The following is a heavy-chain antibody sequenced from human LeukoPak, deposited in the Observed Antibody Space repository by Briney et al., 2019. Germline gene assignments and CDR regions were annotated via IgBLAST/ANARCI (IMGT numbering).Heavy chain of an antibody. CDR3: ARQIYYGGDCYSGFDY. CDR1: IGSICSSSYF. CDR2: ICYSEST. Sequence: KPSVPLSLTCTVSIGSICSSSYFWRSIRQPPGKVLQWNASICYSESTYYNPSLKSRATISPDTSKKQFSLKLSSVTAADTAVYYCARQIYYGGDCYSGFDYWGQGTLVTVSS. J-gene: IGHJ4*02. V-gene: IGHV4-39*01. D-gene: IGHD2-21*01.